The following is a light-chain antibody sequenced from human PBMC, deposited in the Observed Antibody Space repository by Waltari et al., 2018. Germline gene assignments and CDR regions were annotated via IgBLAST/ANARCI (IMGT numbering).Light chain of an antibody. J-gene: IGKJ2*01. CDR3: QQSYTTPRT. CDR1: QNISAY. CDR2: ATS. V-gene: IGKV1-39*01. Sequence: DIQMTQSPSSLSASVGDRVTIPCRASQNISAYLNWYQQKPGKAPKLLIYATSSLQSGVPSRVSGSGSGAHFTLTINSLQPEDFATYYCQQSYTTPRTFGQGTNLEI.